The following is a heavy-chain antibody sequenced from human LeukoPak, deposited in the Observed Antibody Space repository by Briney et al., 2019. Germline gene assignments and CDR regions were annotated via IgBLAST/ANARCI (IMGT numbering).Heavy chain of an antibody. V-gene: IGHV4-4*02. Sequence: SETLSLTCGVSGGSITSTNYWTWVRQPPGKGLEWIGEVNLQGSTNYNPSLMGRVAISVDMSENHISLQLTSVTAADTAVYYCAREGGPYRPLDYSGQGTLVTVSS. CDR3: AREGGPYRPLDY. CDR1: GGSITSTNY. CDR2: VNLQGST. J-gene: IGHJ4*02.